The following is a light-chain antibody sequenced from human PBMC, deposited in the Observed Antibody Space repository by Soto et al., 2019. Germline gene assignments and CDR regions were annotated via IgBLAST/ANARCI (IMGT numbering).Light chain of an antibody. J-gene: IGKJ2*01. CDR2: RAS. CDR3: QQYSTWPPRYT. V-gene: IGKV3-15*01. CDR1: QSVSSY. Sequence: EIVMTQSPATLSVSPGGRATLSCRASQSVSSYLAWYQQRPGQPPWLLIYRASTRATGIPARFSGSGSGTEFSLTISSLQSEDFAVYYCQQYSTWPPRYTFGQGTKLEI.